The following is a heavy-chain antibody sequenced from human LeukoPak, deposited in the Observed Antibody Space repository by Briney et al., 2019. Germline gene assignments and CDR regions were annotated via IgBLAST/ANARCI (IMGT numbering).Heavy chain of an antibody. V-gene: IGHV3-23*01. Sequence: PGGSLRLSCAASGFTFSSHGMNWVRQAPGKGLEWVSGISPSGGITYYTDSVKGRFTISRDNYKNTESLQMNRRRAEDTAVYYCAKDDDWGRYKHWGQGTLVTVSS. D-gene: IGHD3-16*01. J-gene: IGHJ1*01. CDR2: ISPSGGIT. CDR3: AKDDDWGRYKH. CDR1: GFTFSSHG.